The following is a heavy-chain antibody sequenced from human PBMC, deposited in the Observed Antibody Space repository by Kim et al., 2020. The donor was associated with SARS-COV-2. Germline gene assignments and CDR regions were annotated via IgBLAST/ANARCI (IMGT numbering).Heavy chain of an antibody. V-gene: IGHV3-30*18. CDR2: ISYDGSNK. CDR1: GFTFSSYG. D-gene: IGHD6-13*01. CDR3: AKDCGSSWYYFDY. Sequence: GGSLRLSCAASGFTFSSYGMHWVRQAPGKGLEWVAVISYDGSNKYYADSVKGRFTISRDNSKNTLYLQMNSLRAEDTAVYYCAKDCGSSWYYFDYWGQGTLVTVSS. J-gene: IGHJ4*02.